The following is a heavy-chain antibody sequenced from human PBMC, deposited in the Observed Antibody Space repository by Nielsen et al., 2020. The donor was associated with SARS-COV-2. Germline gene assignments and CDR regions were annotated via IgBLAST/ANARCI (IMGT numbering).Heavy chain of an antibody. D-gene: IGHD5-12*01. V-gene: IGHV3-30-3*01. J-gene: IGHJ6*02. CDR2: ISYDGSNK. CDR3: AGFVDSGYDPRYYYYGMDV. Sequence: GESLKISCAASGFTFSSYAMHWVRQAPGKGLEWVAVISYDGSNKYYADSVKGRFTISRDNSKNTLYLQMNSLRAEDTAVYYCAGFVDSGYDPRYYYYGMDVWGQGTTVTVSS. CDR1: GFTFSSYA.